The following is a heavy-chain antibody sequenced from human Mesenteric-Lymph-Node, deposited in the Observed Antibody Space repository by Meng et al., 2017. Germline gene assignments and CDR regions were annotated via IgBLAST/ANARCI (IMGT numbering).Heavy chain of an antibody. CDR1: GGSISSGSYY. J-gene: IGHJ2*01. Sequence: VQSLGWPPCRLNPPPALSLTVTVSGGSISSGSYYWSWIRQPAGKGLEWIGRIYTSGSTNYNPSLKSRVTISVDTSKNQFSLKLSSVTAADTAVYYCAVTSSSWYHYWYFDLWGRGTLVTVSS. CDR3: AVTSSSWYHYWYFDL. CDR2: IYTSGST. D-gene: IGHD6-13*01. V-gene: IGHV4-61*02.